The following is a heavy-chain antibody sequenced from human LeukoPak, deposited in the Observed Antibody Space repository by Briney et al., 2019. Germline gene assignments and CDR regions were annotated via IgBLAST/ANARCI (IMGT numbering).Heavy chain of an antibody. CDR2: IYYSGST. Sequence: SETLSLTCTVSGGSISSSSYYWGWIRQPPGKGLEWIGSIYYSGSTYYNPSLKSRVTISVDTSKNQFSLKLSSVTAADTAVCYCARLGYGGNSGRWGQGTLVTVSS. J-gene: IGHJ4*02. CDR1: GGSISSSSYY. D-gene: IGHD4-23*01. V-gene: IGHV4-39*01. CDR3: ARLGYGGNSGR.